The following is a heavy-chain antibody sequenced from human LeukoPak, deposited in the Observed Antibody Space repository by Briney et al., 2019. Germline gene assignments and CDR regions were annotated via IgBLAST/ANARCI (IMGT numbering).Heavy chain of an antibody. CDR2: ITYDSANK. J-gene: IGHJ4*02. Sequence: GGSLRPSCTTSGFTFSSFSMSWVRQTPGKGLEWVSTITYDSANKWHADSVKGRFTISRDNSKSTLYLQMHSLRADDTALYYCTKRKPTGSVTVDEYWGQGALVTVSS. CDR1: GFTFSSFS. D-gene: IGHD2-21*02. V-gene: IGHV3-23*01. CDR3: TKRKPTGSVTVDEY.